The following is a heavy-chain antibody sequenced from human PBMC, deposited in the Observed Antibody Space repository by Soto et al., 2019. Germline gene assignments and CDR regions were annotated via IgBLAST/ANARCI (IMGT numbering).Heavy chain of an antibody. CDR1: GFTFSSYG. V-gene: IGHV3-30*18. Sequence: GGSLRLSCAASGFTFSSYGMHWVRQAPGKGLGWVAVISYDGSNKYYADSVKGRFTISRDNSKNALYLQMNSLRAEDTAVYYCAKDHSSSSWYVGVGYYYYYGMDVWGQGTTVTVSS. CDR3: AKDHSSSSWYVGVGYYYYYGMDV. CDR2: ISYDGSNK. D-gene: IGHD6-13*01. J-gene: IGHJ6*02.